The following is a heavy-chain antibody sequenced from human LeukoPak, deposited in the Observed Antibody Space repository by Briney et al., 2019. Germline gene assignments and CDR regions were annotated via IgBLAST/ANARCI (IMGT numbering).Heavy chain of an antibody. Sequence: GASVKVSCKASGYTFTSYDINWVRQATGQGLEWMGWMNPNSGNPGYAQKFQGRVTITRNTSISTAYMELSSLRSEDTAVYYCARVTVAGSEGGDDAFDIWGQGTMVTVSS. CDR2: MNPNSGNP. CDR3: ARVTVAGSEGGDDAFDI. V-gene: IGHV1-8*01. D-gene: IGHD6-19*01. CDR1: GYTFTSYD. J-gene: IGHJ3*02.